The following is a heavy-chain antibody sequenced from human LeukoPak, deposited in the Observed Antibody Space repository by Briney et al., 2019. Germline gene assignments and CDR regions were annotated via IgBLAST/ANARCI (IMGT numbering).Heavy chain of an antibody. D-gene: IGHD3-22*01. CDR3: ARVLSYYDRSGYYEYYFDS. CDR1: GGSISSHY. Sequence: SETLSLTCTVSGGSISSHYWSWIRQPPGKGLEWIGYIYYSGSTNYNPSLQSRVTISVDTSKNQFSLNLTSVTAADTAVYYCARVLSYYDRSGYYEYYFDSWGQGALVTVSS. J-gene: IGHJ4*02. V-gene: IGHV4-59*11. CDR2: IYYSGST.